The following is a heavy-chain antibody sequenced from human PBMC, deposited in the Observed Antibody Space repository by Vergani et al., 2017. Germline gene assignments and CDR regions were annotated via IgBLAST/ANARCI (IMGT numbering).Heavy chain of an antibody. J-gene: IGHJ5*02. CDR1: GRSMRGYY. Sequence: QVRLQESGPGLVKPSETLSLTCSVSGRSMRGYYWSWIRQPPGKELEWIGYMYPSGSTNYNPSLETRVTISGDTSKTQFSLKLISVTAADTAVYYCWRVADFYGLGSRRLDLWGQGILVTVSS. CDR3: WRVADFYGLGSRRLDL. V-gene: IGHV4-59*12. D-gene: IGHD3-10*01. CDR2: MYPSGST.